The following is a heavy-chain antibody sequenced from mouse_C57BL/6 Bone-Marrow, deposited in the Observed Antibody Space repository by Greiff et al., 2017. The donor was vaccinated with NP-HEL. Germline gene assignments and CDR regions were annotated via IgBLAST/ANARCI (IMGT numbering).Heavy chain of an antibody. CDR3: ARAAYYGSSPLFED. D-gene: IGHD1-1*01. CDR2: IDPSDSYT. J-gene: IGHJ3*01. V-gene: IGHV1-50*01. Sequence: VKLQQPGAELVKPGASVKLSCKASGYTFTMYWRQWVKQRPGQGLEWIGEIDPSDSYTNYNQKFKGKATLTVDTSSSTAYMQLSSLTSEDSAVYYCARAAYYGSSPLFEDWGQGTLVTVSA. CDR1: GYTFTMYW.